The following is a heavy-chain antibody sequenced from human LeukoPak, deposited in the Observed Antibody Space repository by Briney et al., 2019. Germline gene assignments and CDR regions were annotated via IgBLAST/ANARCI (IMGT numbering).Heavy chain of an antibody. CDR2: IYSGGST. D-gene: IGHD3-10*01. J-gene: IGHJ4*02. V-gene: IGHV3-53*01. CDR1: GFTVSSNY. Sequence: GGSLRLSCAASGFTVSSNYMSWVRQAPGKGLEWVSFIYSGGSTYYADSVKGRFTISRDNSKNTLYLQMNSLRAEDTAVYYCAKNLGWFGEAYFDYWGQGTLVTVSS. CDR3: AKNLGWFGEAYFDY.